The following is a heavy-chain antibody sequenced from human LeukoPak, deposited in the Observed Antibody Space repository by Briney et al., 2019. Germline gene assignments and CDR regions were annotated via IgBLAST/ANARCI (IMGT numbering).Heavy chain of an antibody. J-gene: IGHJ4*02. CDR2: IYYSGST. CDR1: GGSISSSSYY. CDR3: ARLAVAATYYFDY. V-gene: IGHV4-39*01. D-gene: IGHD2-15*01. Sequence: SETLSLTCTVSGGSISSSSYYWGWIRQPPGKGLEWIGSIYYSGSTYYNPSLKSRVTISVDTSKNQFSLKLSSVTAADTAVYYCARLAVAATYYFDYWGQGTLVTVSS.